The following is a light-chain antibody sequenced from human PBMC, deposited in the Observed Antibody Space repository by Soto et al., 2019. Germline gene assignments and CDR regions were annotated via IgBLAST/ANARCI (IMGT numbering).Light chain of an antibody. CDR2: DAS. J-gene: IGKJ1*01. CDR1: QSISSW. Sequence: DIQMTQFPSTLPAFLRDRVTLTCRASQSISSWLAWYQQKPGKAPKLLIYDASSLESGVPSRFSGSGSGTEFTLTISSLQPDDFATYYCQQYNSYSLTFGQGTKVDIK. V-gene: IGKV1-5*01. CDR3: QQYNSYSLT.